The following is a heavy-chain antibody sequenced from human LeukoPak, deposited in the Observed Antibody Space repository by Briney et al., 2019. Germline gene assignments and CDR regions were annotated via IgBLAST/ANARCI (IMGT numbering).Heavy chain of an antibody. D-gene: IGHD1-26*01. Sequence: SETLSLTCAVYGGSFSSYYWSWIRQPPGKGLEWIGEINHSGSTNYNPSLKSRVTISVDTSKNQFSLKLSSVTAADTAVYYCARARSGGWFDPWGQGTLVTVSS. CDR3: ARARSGGWFDP. CDR1: GGSFSSYY. V-gene: IGHV4-34*01. CDR2: INHSGST. J-gene: IGHJ5*02.